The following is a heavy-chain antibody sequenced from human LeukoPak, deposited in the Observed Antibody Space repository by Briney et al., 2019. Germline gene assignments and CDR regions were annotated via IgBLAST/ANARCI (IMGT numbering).Heavy chain of an antibody. CDR1: GFIFSSYN. V-gene: IGHV3-21*04. Sequence: GGSLRLSCAASGFIFSSYNLNWVRQAPGKGLEWVSSISSSSSYIYYADSMKGRFTISRDNARNSLYLQMNSLRAEDTAVYYCARRAGAYSHPYDYWGQGTLVTVSS. D-gene: IGHD4/OR15-4a*01. J-gene: IGHJ4*02. CDR3: ARRAGAYSHPYDY. CDR2: ISSSSSYI.